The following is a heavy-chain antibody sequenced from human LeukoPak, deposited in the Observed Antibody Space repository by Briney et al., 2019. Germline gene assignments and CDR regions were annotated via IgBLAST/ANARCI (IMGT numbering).Heavy chain of an antibody. J-gene: IGHJ4*02. CDR2: IYYSGST. Sequence: SETLSLTCTVSGGSISSYYWSWIRQPPGKGLEWIGYIYYSGSTNYNPSLKSRVTISVDTSKNQFSLKLSSVTAADTAVYYCARSRYSSSWYYFDYWGQGTLVTVSS. V-gene: IGHV4-59*08. D-gene: IGHD6-13*01. CDR3: ARSRYSSSWYYFDY. CDR1: GGSISSYY.